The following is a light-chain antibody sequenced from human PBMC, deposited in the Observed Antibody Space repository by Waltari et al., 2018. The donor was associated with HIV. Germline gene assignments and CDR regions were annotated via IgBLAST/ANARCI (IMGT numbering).Light chain of an antibody. Sequence: SAVTQPASVSGLPGQSITISCSGDDSDFGIYNFLSWYQQFPGEPPKLILYDVDRRASGISPRFSGSKSANTASLTISALRAEDEGHYYCASFLGDNTIVFGGGTKVTVL. CDR1: DSDFGIYNF. CDR2: DVD. V-gene: IGLV2-14*03. CDR3: ASFLGDNTIV. J-gene: IGLJ2*01.